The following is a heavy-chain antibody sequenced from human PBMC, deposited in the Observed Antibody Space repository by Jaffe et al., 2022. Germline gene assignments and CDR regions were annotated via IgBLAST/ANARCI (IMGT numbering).Heavy chain of an antibody. CDR3: AKDSDSYDSSGYYYFDY. J-gene: IGHJ4*02. CDR1: GFTFSSYG. Sequence: QVQLVESGGGVVQPGGSLRLSCAASGFTFSSYGMHWVRQAPGKGLEWVAFIRYDGSNKYYADSVKGRFTISRDNSKNTLYLQMNSLRAEDTAVYYCAKDSDSYDSSGYYYFDYWGQGTLVTVSS. CDR2: IRYDGSNK. D-gene: IGHD3-22*01. V-gene: IGHV3-30*02.